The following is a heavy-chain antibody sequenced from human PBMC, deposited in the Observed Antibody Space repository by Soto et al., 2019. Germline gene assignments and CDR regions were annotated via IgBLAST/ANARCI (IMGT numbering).Heavy chain of an antibody. CDR2: IWYDGSNK. D-gene: IGHD3-10*01. Sequence: QVQLVESGGGVVQPGRSLRLSCAASGFTFSSYGMHWVRQAPGKGLEWVAVIWYDGSNKYYADSVKGRFTISRDNSKNTLYLQMNSLTAEDTAVYYCARDIGGSGSYYYYGMDVWGPGTTVTVSS. V-gene: IGHV3-33*01. CDR3: ARDIGGSGSYYYYGMDV. CDR1: GFTFSSYG. J-gene: IGHJ6*02.